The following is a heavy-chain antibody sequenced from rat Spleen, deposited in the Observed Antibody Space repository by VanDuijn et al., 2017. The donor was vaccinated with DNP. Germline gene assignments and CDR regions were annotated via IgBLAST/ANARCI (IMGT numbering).Heavy chain of an antibody. CDR3: ARHRTIMPYYYAMDA. V-gene: IGHV5-7*01. CDR2: ISYDGRDT. J-gene: IGHJ4*01. D-gene: IGHD3-8*01. Sequence: EVQLVESGGGLVQPGNSLKLSCTASGFTFSDYAMAWVRQSPKKGLEWVATISYDGRDTYYRDSVKGRFTISRDNAQSTLYLQMDSLRSEDTATYYCARHRTIMPYYYAMDAWGQGASVTVSS. CDR1: GFTFSDYA.